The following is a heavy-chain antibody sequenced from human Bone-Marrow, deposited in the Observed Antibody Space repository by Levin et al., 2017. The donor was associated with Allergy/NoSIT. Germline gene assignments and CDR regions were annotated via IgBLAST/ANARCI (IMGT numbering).Heavy chain of an antibody. CDR1: GFTFSSYA. J-gene: IGHJ4*02. D-gene: IGHD5-18*01. Sequence: GGSLRLSCAASGFTFSSYAMSWVRQAPGKGLEWVSAIGGNGFSTYYADSVKGRFTISRDNSKNTLYLQMNNLRPEDTAVYYGAKDLGSGYSYGYFDYWGQGTLVTVSS. V-gene: IGHV3-23*01. CDR2: IGGNGFST. CDR3: AKDLGSGYSYGYFDY.